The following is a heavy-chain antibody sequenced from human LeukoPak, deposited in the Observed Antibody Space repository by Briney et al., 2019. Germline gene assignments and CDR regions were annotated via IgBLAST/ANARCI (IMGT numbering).Heavy chain of an antibody. V-gene: IGHV5-51*01. D-gene: IGHD3-10*01. CDR3: ARHHYGSGSYIDY. CDR2: IYPGGSDT. J-gene: IGHJ4*02. Sequence: GESLKISCKGSGYSFTSYWIGWVRPMPGKGLEWMGIIYPGGSDTRYSPSFQGQVTISADKSISTAYLQWSSLKASDTAMYYCARHHYGSGSYIDYWGQGTLVTVSS. CDR1: GYSFTSYW.